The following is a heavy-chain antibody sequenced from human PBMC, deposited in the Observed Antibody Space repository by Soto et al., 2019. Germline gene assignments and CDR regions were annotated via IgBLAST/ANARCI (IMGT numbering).Heavy chain of an antibody. CDR2: ISGSGGST. Sequence: GGSLRLSCAASGFTFSSYAMSWVRQAPGKGLEWVSAISGSGGSTYYADSAKGRFTISRDNSKNTLYLQMNSLRAEDTAVYYCAIAPQSSTVTTGFDYWGQGTLVTVSS. J-gene: IGHJ4*02. D-gene: IGHD4-4*01. CDR3: AIAPQSSTVTTGFDY. V-gene: IGHV3-23*01. CDR1: GFTFSSYA.